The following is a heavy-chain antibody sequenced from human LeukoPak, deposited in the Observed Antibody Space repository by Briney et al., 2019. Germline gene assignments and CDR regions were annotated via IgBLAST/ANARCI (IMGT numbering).Heavy chain of an antibody. D-gene: IGHD2-8*01. CDR1: GGSFSDYY. Sequence: SETLSLTCGVYGGSFSDYYWTWIRQSPGMGLEWIGEIIHSGSTNYNPSLTSRITISVDTSKNQFSLELSSVTAADTAVYYCARGILVTVYAAFDYWGQGTPVTVSS. J-gene: IGHJ4*02. V-gene: IGHV4-34*01. CDR3: ARGILVTVYAAFDY. CDR2: IIHSGST.